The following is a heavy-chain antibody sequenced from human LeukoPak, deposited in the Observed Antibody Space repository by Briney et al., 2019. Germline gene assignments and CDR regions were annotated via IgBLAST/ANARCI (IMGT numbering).Heavy chain of an antibody. V-gene: IGHV4-59*11. Sequence: SETLSLTCTVSGGSISGHYWSWIRQPPGKGLEWIGYIYYSGSTNYNPSLKSRVTISVDTSKNQFSLKLSSVTAADTAVYYCATQDYYDSSGQARPAHYYYYMDVWGKGTTVTVSS. CDR3: ATQDYYDSSGQARPAHYYYYMDV. CDR2: IYYSGST. J-gene: IGHJ6*03. CDR1: GGSISGHY. D-gene: IGHD3-22*01.